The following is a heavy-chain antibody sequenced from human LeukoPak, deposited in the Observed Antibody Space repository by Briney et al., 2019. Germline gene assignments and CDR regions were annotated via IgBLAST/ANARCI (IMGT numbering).Heavy chain of an antibody. V-gene: IGHV3-23*01. CDR3: AKAPHGDYNLAEYFQH. Sequence: PGGSLRLSCAASGFTFSSYAMSWVRQAPGKGLEWVSAISGSGGSTYYADSVKGRFTISRDNSKNTLYLQMNSLRAEDTAVYYCAKAPHGDYNLAEYFQHWGQGTLVIVSS. D-gene: IGHD4-17*01. J-gene: IGHJ1*01. CDR1: GFTFSSYA. CDR2: ISGSGGST.